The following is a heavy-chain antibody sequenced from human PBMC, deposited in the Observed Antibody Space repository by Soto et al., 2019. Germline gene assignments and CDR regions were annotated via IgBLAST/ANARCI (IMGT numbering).Heavy chain of an antibody. Sequence: GGSLRLSCAASGFTFSSYGMHWVRQAPGKGLDWVAVIWYDGSNKYYADSVKGRFTISRDNSKNTLYLQMNSLRAEDTAVYYCARDLALYYYDSSSYYGFDYWGQGTLVTVSS. V-gene: IGHV3-33*01. CDR2: IWYDGSNK. D-gene: IGHD3-22*01. J-gene: IGHJ4*02. CDR3: ARDLALYYYDSSSYYGFDY. CDR1: GFTFSSYG.